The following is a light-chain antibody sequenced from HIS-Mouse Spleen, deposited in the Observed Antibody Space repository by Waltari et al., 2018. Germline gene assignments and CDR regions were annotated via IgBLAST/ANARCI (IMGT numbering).Light chain of an antibody. CDR3: YSAADNNLGV. CDR1: VLANKY. V-gene: IGLV3-27*01. CDR2: KDS. J-gene: IGLJ3*02. Sequence: SYELTQPSSVSVSPVQTARITFSGDVLANKYARWFQQKPGQAPVLVIYKDSERPSGIPERFSGSSSGTTVTLTISGAQVEDEADYYCYSAADNNLGVFGGGTKLTVL.